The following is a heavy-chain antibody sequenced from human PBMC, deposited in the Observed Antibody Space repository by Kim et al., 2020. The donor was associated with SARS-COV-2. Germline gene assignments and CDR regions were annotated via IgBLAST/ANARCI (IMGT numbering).Heavy chain of an antibody. D-gene: IGHD5-12*01. Sequence: GGSLRLSCAASGFTFSSYWMNWVRQAPGKGLEWVANIKQDGSEKYYVDSVKGRFTISRDNAKNSLYLQMNSLRAEDTAVYYCARDPELWVATRYFDYWGQGTLVPVSS. CDR1: GFTFSSYW. J-gene: IGHJ4*02. V-gene: IGHV3-7*01. CDR3: ARDPELWVATRYFDY. CDR2: IKQDGSEK.